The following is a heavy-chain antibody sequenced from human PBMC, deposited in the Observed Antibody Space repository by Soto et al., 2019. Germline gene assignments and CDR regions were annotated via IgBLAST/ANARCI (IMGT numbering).Heavy chain of an antibody. J-gene: IGHJ4*02. CDR3: AKAIPKYQLLYRGFGY. D-gene: IGHD2-2*02. Sequence: HPGGSLRLSCAASGFTFSSYAMTWVSQAPRRGREWVSSISGSGGSRYYADSVKGGFTNSRDDPKNTLYLKMNSLRDEDTAVYYCAKAIPKYQLLYRGFGYWGQGTLVTVAS. CDR1: GFTFSSYA. V-gene: IGHV3-23*01. CDR2: ISGSGGSR.